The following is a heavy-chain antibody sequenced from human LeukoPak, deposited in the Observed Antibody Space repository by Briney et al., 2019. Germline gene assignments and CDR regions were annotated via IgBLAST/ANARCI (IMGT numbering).Heavy chain of an antibody. CDR2: VNRDGSET. CDR1: GFTFSNYW. Sequence: PGGSLRLSCGASGFTFSNYWMTWVRQVPGRGPEWAANVNRDGSETYYLDSVKGRFTISKDNAKNSLYLQMNSLRAEDTALYHCARNNGMDVWGQGTTVIVSS. CDR3: ARNNGMDV. J-gene: IGHJ6*02. V-gene: IGHV3-7*03.